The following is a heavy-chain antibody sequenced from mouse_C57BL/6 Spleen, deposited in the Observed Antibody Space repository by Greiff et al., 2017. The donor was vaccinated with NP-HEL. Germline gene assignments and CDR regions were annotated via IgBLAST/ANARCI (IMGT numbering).Heavy chain of an antibody. D-gene: IGHD1-1*01. CDR2: IWGDGST. CDR3: AKPDGLPYGSSYGFAY. J-gene: IGHJ3*01. Sequence: VMLVESGPGLVAPSQSLSITCTVSGFSLTSYGVSWVRQPPGKGLEWLGVIWGDGSTNYHSALISRLSISKDYSKSQVFLKLNSLQTDDTATYYCAKPDGLPYGSSYGFAYWGQGTLVTVSA. CDR1: GFSLTSYG. V-gene: IGHV2-3*01.